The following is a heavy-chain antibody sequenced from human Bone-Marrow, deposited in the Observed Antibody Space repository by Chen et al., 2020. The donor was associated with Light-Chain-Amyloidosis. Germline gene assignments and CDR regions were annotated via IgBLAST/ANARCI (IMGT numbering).Heavy chain of an antibody. D-gene: IGHD5-12*01. CDR2: IYPDDSDA. CDR3: ARRRDGYNFDY. CDR1: GYTFPNYW. Sequence: VKKPGESLKISCKGSGYTFPNYWIGWVRQMPGKGLEWMGVIYPDDSDARYSPSFEGQVSISADKSITTAYLQWRSLKASDTAMYYCARRRDGYNFDYWGQGTLVTVSS. J-gene: IGHJ4*02. V-gene: IGHV5-51*01.